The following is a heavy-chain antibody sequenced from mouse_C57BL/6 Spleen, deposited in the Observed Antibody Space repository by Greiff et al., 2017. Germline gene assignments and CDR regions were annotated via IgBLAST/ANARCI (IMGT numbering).Heavy chain of an antibody. J-gene: IGHJ4*01. CDR3: ARLGGDYGTVDY. Sequence: EVKLVESGGGLVQPGGSLSLSCAASGFTFTDYYMSWVRQPPGKALEWLGFIRNKANGYTTEYSASVKGRFTISRDNSQSILYLQMNALRAEDSATYYCARLGGDYGTVDYWGQGTSVTVSS. CDR2: IRNKANGYTT. V-gene: IGHV7-3*01. CDR1: GFTFTDYY. D-gene: IGHD2-4*01.